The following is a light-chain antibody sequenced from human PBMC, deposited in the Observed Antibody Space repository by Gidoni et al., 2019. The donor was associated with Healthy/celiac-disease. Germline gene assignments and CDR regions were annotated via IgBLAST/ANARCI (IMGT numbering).Light chain of an antibody. CDR2: QDS. CDR1: KLGYKY. CDR3: QAWDSSTRV. J-gene: IGLJ1*01. Sequence: SYELTQPPSVSVSPGQTASITCSGDKLGYKYACWYQQKPGQSPVLVIYQDSTRPSGIPERFSGSNSGNTATLTISGTQAMDEADYYCQAWDSSTRVFGTGTKVTVL. V-gene: IGLV3-1*01.